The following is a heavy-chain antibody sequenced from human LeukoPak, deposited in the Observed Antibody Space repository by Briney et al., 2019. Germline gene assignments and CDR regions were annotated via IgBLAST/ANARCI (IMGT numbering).Heavy chain of an antibody. V-gene: IGHV4-39*02. CDR2: IYYSGST. Sequence: PSETLSLTCTVSGGSISSNTYYWGWIRQPPGKGLEWIGSIYYSGSTYYNPSLKSRVTISVDTSKNQFSLKLSSVTAADTAVYYCARDGLVGSGWYVDYWGQGTLVTVSS. CDR3: ARDGLVGSGWYVDY. D-gene: IGHD6-19*01. CDR1: GGSISSNTYY. J-gene: IGHJ4*02.